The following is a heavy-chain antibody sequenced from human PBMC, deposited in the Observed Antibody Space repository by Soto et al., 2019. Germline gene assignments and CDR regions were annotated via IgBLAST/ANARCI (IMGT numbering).Heavy chain of an antibody. D-gene: IGHD3-16*01. V-gene: IGHV4-59*08. CDR1: GDSISTDY. J-gene: IGHJ4*02. CDR2: IYYGGST. Sequence: PSETLSLTCTVSGDSISTDYWSWIRQSPGKGLEWIGFIYYGGSTNYNPSLKSRVTISVDTPKNQFSLKLSSVTAADTAVYYCAKNWTGGSLVHWGQGTLVTVPS. CDR3: AKNWTGGSLVH.